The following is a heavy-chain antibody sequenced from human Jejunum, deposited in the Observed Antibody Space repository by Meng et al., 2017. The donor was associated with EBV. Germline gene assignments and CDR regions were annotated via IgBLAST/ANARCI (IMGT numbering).Heavy chain of an antibody. J-gene: IGHJ4*02. V-gene: IGHV3-30*14. Sequence: SGRGVVQSVRSLNLSCAASGFTFSSFAMHWVRQAPGKGLEWVAVISNDGTFEHYADSVKGRFTISRDDSKNTVYLQMSSLRGEDTAVYYCGRESNNGGSYYAHWGQGTLVTVSS. CDR3: GRESNNGGSYYAH. CDR1: GFTFSSFA. CDR2: ISNDGTFE. D-gene: IGHD1-26*01.